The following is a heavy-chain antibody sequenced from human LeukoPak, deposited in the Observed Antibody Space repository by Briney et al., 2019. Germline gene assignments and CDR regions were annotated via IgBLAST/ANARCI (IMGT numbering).Heavy chain of an antibody. CDR1: GGSISSYY. D-gene: IGHD2-2*01. CDR3: ARGHVVVPARTGYYYYMDV. CDR2: IYYSGST. V-gene: IGHV4-59*01. J-gene: IGHJ6*03. Sequence: SETLSLTCTVSGGSISSYYWSWIRQPPGKGLEWIGYIYYSGSTNYNPSLKSRVTISVDTSKNQFSLKLSSVTAADTAVYYCARGHVVVPARTGYYYYMDVWGKGTTVTVSS.